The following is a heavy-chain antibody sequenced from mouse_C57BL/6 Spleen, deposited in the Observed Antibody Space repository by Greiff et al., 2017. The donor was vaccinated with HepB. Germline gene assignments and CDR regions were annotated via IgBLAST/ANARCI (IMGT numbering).Heavy chain of an antibody. Sequence: QVQLKESGAELVKPGASVKISCKASGYAFSSYWMNWVRQRPGKGLEWIGQIYPGDGDTNYNGKFKGKATLTADKSSSTAYMQLSSLTSEDSAVYFCAREVYYYGSRAGFAYWGQGTLVTVSA. CDR1: GYAFSSYW. D-gene: IGHD1-1*01. CDR3: AREVYYYGSRAGFAY. CDR2: IYPGDGDT. V-gene: IGHV1-80*01. J-gene: IGHJ3*01.